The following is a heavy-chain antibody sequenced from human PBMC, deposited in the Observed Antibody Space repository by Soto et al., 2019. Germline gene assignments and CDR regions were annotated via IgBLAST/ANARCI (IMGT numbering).Heavy chain of an antibody. CDR2: TNHSGST. V-gene: IGHV4-34*01. D-gene: IGHD2-15*01. Sequence: PSETLSLTCAVYGGSFRGYYWSWIRQPPGKGLEWIGETNHSGSTNYNPSLKSRVTISVDTSKNQFSLKLSSVTAADTAVYYCARERGDIVVVVAATGDAFDIWGQGTMVTVSS. CDR3: ARERGDIVVVVAATGDAFDI. CDR1: GGSFRGYY. J-gene: IGHJ3*02.